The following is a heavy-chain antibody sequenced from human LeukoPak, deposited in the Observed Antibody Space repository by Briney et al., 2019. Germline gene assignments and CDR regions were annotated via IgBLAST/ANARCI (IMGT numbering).Heavy chain of an antibody. Sequence: GGSLRLSCAASGFTFSSYAMSWVRQAPGKGLEWVSSISASGGRTYHADSVKGRFTISRDNSKNTLYLQINSLRAEDTAVYYCAKDAGGRWFGELFPYYYYMDVWGKGTTVTISS. J-gene: IGHJ6*03. CDR1: GFTFSSYA. D-gene: IGHD3-10*01. V-gene: IGHV3-23*01. CDR2: ISASGGRT. CDR3: AKDAGGRWFGELFPYYYYMDV.